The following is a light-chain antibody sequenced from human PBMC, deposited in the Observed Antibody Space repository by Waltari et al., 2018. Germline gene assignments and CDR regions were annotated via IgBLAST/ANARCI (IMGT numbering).Light chain of an antibody. CDR1: NLGDKY. J-gene: IGLJ1*01. V-gene: IGLV3-1*01. CDR3: LARDGSGYV. CDR2: HDS. Sequence: SYEVTQPPSVSVSPGQTASITCSGDNLGDKYISWYQQKPGQSPVRVIYHDSKRPSGIPGRFSGSNSGNTATLTISGTQAMDETDYYCLARDGSGYVFGTGTKVTVL.